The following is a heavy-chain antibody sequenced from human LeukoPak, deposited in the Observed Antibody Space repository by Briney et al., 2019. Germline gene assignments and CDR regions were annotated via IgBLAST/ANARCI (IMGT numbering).Heavy chain of an antibody. CDR3: AKSDLGRQFDY. CDR1: GFTFSSYA. CDR2: TSGSGDST. J-gene: IGHJ4*02. Sequence: GGSLRLSCAASGFTFSSYAMSWVRQAPGKGLEWVSTTSGSGDSTYYADSVKGRFTISRDNSKSTLYLQMNSLRAEDTAVYYCAKSDLGRQFDYWGQGTLVTVSS. D-gene: IGHD7-27*01. V-gene: IGHV3-23*01.